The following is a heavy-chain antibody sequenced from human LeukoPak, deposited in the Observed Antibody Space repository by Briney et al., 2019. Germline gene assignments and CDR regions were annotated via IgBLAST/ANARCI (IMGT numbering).Heavy chain of an antibody. J-gene: IGHJ4*02. V-gene: IGHV3-64D*06. Sequence: PGGSLRLSCSASGFTFSSYAVHWVRQAPGKGLEYVSAISSNGGSTYYADSVKGRFTISRDNSKNTLYLQMSSLRAEDTAVYYCVKDGEYSSSWYDYWGQGTLVTVSS. D-gene: IGHD6-13*01. CDR2: ISSNGGST. CDR1: GFTFSSYA. CDR3: VKDGEYSSSWYDY.